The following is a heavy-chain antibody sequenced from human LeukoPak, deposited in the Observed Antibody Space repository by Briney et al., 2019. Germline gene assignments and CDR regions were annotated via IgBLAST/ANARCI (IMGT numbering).Heavy chain of an antibody. CDR1: GGSISSSGYY. Sequence: SETLSLTCTVSGGSISSSGYYWGWIRQPPGKGLEWIGSIYYSGSTYYNPSLKSRVTISVDTSKNQFSLKLSSVTAADTAVYYCARLPRRSGRPIDYWGQGTLVTVSS. J-gene: IGHJ4*02. CDR3: ARLPRRSGRPIDY. CDR2: IYYSGST. D-gene: IGHD3-10*01. V-gene: IGHV4-39*01.